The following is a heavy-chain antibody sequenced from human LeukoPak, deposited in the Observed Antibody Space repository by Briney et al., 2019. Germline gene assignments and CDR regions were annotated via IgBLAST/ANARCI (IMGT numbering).Heavy chain of an antibody. CDR3: ARQTSYGYCSGGSCPYYFDY. CDR1: GGSISSSNYY. Sequence: PSETLSLTCTVSGGSISSSNYYWGWIRQPPGKGLEWIGSIYYSGSTYYNPSLKSRVTISVDTSKNQFSLKLSSVTAADTAVYYCARQTSYGYCSGGSCPYYFDYWGQGTLVTVSS. J-gene: IGHJ4*02. D-gene: IGHD2-15*01. CDR2: IYYSGST. V-gene: IGHV4-39*07.